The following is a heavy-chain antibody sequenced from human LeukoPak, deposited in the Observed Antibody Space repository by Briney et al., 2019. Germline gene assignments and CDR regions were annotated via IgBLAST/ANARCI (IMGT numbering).Heavy chain of an antibody. CDR1: GFTFSSYA. CDR2: ISGSGGST. CDR3: AKDVVRGVMWYFDY. D-gene: IGHD3-10*01. V-gene: IGHV3-23*01. Sequence: GGSLRLSCAASGFTFSSYAMSWVRQAPGKGLEWVSAISGSGGSTYYADSVKGRFTVSRDNSKNTLYLQMNSLRAEDTAVYYCAKDVVRGVMWYFDYWGQGTLVTVSS. J-gene: IGHJ4*02.